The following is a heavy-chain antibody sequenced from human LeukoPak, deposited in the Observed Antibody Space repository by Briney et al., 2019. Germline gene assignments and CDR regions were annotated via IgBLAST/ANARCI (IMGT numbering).Heavy chain of an antibody. CDR3: AKASTLGELNRPFDY. CDR2: ISGGGGTT. J-gene: IGHJ4*02. D-gene: IGHD3-10*01. CDR1: GFTFSSYA. V-gene: IGHV3-23*01. Sequence: PGGSLRLSCAASGFTFSSYAMSWVRQAPGKGLEWVSTISGGGGTTYYSDSVKGRFTISRDNSKNTLFLQMNSLRAEDTAIYYCAKASTLGELNRPFDYWGQGTLVTVSS.